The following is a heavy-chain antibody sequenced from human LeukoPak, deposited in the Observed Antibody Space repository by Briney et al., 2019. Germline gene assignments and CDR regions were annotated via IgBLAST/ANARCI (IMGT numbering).Heavy chain of an antibody. CDR1: GGSISGYY. CDR2: IYYSGST. J-gene: IGHJ4*02. V-gene: IGHV4-59*01. CDR3: AKEYCSSTSCFGIDY. D-gene: IGHD2-2*01. Sequence: PSETLSLTCTVSGGSISGYYWSWIRQPPGKGLEWIGYIYYSGSTNYNPSLKSRVTISVGTSKNQFSLRLSSVTAADTAVYYCAKEYCSSTSCFGIDYWGQGTLVTVSS.